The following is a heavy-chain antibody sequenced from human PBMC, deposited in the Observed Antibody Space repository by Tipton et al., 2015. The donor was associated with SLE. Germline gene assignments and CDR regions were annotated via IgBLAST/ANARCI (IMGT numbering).Heavy chain of an antibody. CDR1: GSTFSSYA. Sequence: QLVQSGAEVKKPGSSVKVSCKASGSTFSSYAISWVRQAPGQGLEWMGGIIPIFGTANYAQKFQGRVTITTDESTSTAYMELSSLRSEDTAAYYCARVGYTAMAFDYWGQGTLVTVSS. CDR3: ARVGYTAMAFDY. CDR2: IIPIFGTA. V-gene: IGHV1-69*05. J-gene: IGHJ4*02. D-gene: IGHD5-18*01.